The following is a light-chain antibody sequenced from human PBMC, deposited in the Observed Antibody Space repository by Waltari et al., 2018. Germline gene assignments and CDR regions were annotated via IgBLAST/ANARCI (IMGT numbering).Light chain of an antibody. CDR3: QHHFRLPAT. CDR2: GAS. CDR1: KSISRY. J-gene: IGKJ1*01. Sequence: IMLTQSPGTLSLSPGERATLSCRASKSISRYLACYQQKPGQAPRLLIYGASTRATGIPDRFSGSGSGTDFSLTISGLEPEDSAVYYCQHHFRLPATFGQGTKVEIK. V-gene: IGKV3-20*01.